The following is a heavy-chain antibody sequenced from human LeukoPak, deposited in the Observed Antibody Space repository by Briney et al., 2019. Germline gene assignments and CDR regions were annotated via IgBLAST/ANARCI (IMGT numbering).Heavy chain of an antibody. J-gene: IGHJ4*02. CDR2: ISGDGGST. CDR1: GFTFDDYA. V-gene: IGHV3-43*02. D-gene: IGHD3-22*01. CDR3: AKDHYDSSGYFPDY. Sequence: GGSLRLSCAASGFTFDDYAMHWVPQAPGKGLEWVSLISGDGGSTYYADSVKGRFTISRDNSKNSLYLQMNSLRTEDTALYYCAKDHYDSSGYFPDYWGQGTLVTVSS.